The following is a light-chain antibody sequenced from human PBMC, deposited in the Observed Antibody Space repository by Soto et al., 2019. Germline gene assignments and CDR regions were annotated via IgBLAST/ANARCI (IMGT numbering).Light chain of an antibody. V-gene: IGKV1-5*03. J-gene: IGKJ1*01. CDR1: QSIGDS. Sequence: DVQMTQSPSTVSASVGDRVTITCRARQSIGDSLAWYQQKPGKGPKVLIYRASSLQSGVPSRFSGSGAGTEFPLTISSLHPDDFGTYYCQQYHTYALTFGQGTKVEIK. CDR3: QQYHTYALT. CDR2: RAS.